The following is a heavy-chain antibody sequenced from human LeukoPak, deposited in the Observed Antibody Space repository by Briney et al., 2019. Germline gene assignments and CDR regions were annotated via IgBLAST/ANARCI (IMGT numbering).Heavy chain of an antibody. CDR2: ISYDGSNK. Sequence: GGSLRLSCAASGFTFSSYAMHWVRQAPGKGLEWVAVISYDGSNKYYADSVKGRFTISRDNSKNTLYLQMNSLRAEDTAVYYCARPGYSYGYFDYWGQGTLVTVSS. D-gene: IGHD5-18*01. CDR1: GFTFSSYA. V-gene: IGHV3-30*04. CDR3: ARPGYSYGYFDY. J-gene: IGHJ4*02.